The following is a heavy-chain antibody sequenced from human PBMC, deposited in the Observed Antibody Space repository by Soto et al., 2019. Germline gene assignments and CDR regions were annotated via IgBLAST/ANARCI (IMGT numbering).Heavy chain of an antibody. Sequence: GGSLRLSCAASGFTFSTYGMHWVRQAPGKGLEWVALISYDGINKYYADSVKGRFTISRDNSKNTLYLQMNSLSAEDTAVYYCAEDGALSDIMSRGLNWFDPWGQGTLVTVSS. V-gene: IGHV3-30*18. CDR1: GFTFSTYG. D-gene: IGHD3-9*01. CDR3: AEDGALSDIMSRGLNWFDP. J-gene: IGHJ5*02. CDR2: ISYDGINK.